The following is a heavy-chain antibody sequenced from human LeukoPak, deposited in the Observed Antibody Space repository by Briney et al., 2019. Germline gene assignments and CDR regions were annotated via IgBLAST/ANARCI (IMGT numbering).Heavy chain of an antibody. D-gene: IGHD2-15*01. Sequence: GGSLRLSCAASGFTLSSYAMSWVRQAPGKGLEWVSATSSSDAGTYYAESVRGRFTISRDNSKNTLYLQMNSLRAEDTAVYYCAKDPDIVVVVAASFDYWGQGTLVTVSS. CDR1: GFTLSSYA. V-gene: IGHV3-23*01. CDR2: TSSSDAGT. CDR3: AKDPDIVVVVAASFDY. J-gene: IGHJ4*02.